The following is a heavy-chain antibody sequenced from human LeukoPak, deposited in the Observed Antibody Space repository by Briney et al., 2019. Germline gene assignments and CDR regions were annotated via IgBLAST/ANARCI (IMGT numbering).Heavy chain of an antibody. CDR1: GFTFSSYA. J-gene: IGHJ4*02. D-gene: IGHD3-16*01. CDR2: ISCSGGSI. V-gene: IGHV3-23*01. CDR3: AKGGETVDY. Sequence: GGSQRLSCAASGFTFSSYAMSCLRQAPGKGLEGLSAISCSGGSIYYADSEKGRFTISRDNSKNTLYLQMNSLRDEEKGVYYCAKGGETVDYWGQGTLVTVSS.